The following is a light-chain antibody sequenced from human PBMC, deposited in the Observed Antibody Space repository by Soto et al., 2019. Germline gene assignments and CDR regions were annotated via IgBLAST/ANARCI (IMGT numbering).Light chain of an antibody. V-gene: IGLV2-14*01. CDR1: SSDIGGYNY. Sequence: QSLLTQPASVSGSPGQSITISCTGTSSDIGGYNYVSWFQQHPDKAPKLMIYDVHGRPSGVSNRFSGSKSGNTASLTISGLQAEDEADYYCSSFTSSGTRVFGTGTKLTVL. CDR2: DVH. CDR3: SSFTSSGTRV. J-gene: IGLJ1*01.